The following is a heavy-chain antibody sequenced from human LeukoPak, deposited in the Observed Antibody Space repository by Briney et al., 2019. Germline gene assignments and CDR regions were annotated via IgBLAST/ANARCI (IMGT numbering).Heavy chain of an antibody. CDR2: IYTSGST. CDR3: AMRERLAAAFDY. J-gene: IGHJ4*02. V-gene: IGHV4-61*02. CDR1: VGSLSSASYY. Sequence: SQTLSLTCTVSVGSLSSASYYWSWIRQPAGKGLEGIGRIYTSGSTNYNPSLKSRVTISVDTSKNQFSLKLSSVTAADTAAYYCAMRERLAAAFDYWGQGTPVTVSS. D-gene: IGHD6-13*01.